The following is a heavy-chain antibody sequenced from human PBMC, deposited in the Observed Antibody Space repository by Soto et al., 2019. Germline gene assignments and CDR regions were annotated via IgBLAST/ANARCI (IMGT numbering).Heavy chain of an antibody. CDR3: AAPPRY. D-gene: IGHD6-6*01. Sequence: SETLSHTCTVSGGSFSPNYWSWIRQPPGKGLEWIGYIYDSGSTNYNPSLKSRVTISVDTSKNQFSLKLTSVTAADTAVYYCAAPPRYWGQGTLVTVSS. J-gene: IGHJ4*02. CDR1: GGSFSPNY. V-gene: IGHV4-59*01. CDR2: IYDSGST.